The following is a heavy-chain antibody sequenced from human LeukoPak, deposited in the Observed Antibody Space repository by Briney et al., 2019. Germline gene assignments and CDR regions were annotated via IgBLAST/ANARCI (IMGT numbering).Heavy chain of an antibody. Sequence: SETLSLTCTVSGGSISSYYWSWIRQPPGKGLEWIGYIYYSGSTNYNPSLKSRVTISVDTSKNQFSLKLSSVTAAGTAVYYCARCDYYYYGMDVWGQGTTVTVSS. V-gene: IGHV4-59*01. CDR2: IYYSGST. J-gene: IGHJ6*02. CDR3: ARCDYYYYGMDV. CDR1: GGSISSYY.